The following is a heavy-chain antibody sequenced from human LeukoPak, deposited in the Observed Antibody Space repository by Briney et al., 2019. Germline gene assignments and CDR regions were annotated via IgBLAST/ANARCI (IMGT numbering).Heavy chain of an antibody. CDR3: ARDGGGIAVAPNWFDP. D-gene: IGHD6-19*01. CDR1: GFTLSGTW. V-gene: IGHV3-7*01. J-gene: IGHJ5*02. CDR2: IKQDGSEK. Sequence: GGSLRLSCAASGFTLSGTWMSWVRQAPGKGLEWVANIKQDGSEKYYVDSVKGRFTISRDNAKNSLYLQMNSLRAEDTAVYYCARDGGGIAVAPNWFDPWGQGTLVTVSS.